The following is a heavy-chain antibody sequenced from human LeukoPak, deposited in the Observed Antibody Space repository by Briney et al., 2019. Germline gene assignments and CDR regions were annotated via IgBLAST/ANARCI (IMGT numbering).Heavy chain of an antibody. J-gene: IGHJ6*03. CDR2: MYIGGRT. CDR1: GSSISSYY. V-gene: IGHV4-4*07. CDR3: AREGIAVADTYYYYYMDV. Sequence: SETLSLTCSVSGSSISSYYWSWVRQPAGKGLEWIGRMYIGGRTTYNPSLKSRVTISLETTENQFSLRLRSVTAADTAVYYCAREGIAVADTYYYYYMDVWGKGTWVTVSS. D-gene: IGHD6-19*01.